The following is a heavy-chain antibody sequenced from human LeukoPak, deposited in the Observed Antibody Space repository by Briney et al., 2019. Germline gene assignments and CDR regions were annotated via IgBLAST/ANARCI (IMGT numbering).Heavy chain of an antibody. CDR3: ARAYYDSRGYYDY. CDR2: ISSGGDYI. D-gene: IGHD3-22*01. J-gene: IGHJ4*02. Sequence: GGSLRLSCAASGFTFSDYSMNWVRQAPGKGLEWVSSISSGGDYIYYADSVKGRFTISRDNAKNSLYLQMNSLRAEDTAVYYCARAYYDSRGYYDYWGQGTLATVSS. V-gene: IGHV3-21*01. CDR1: GFTFSDYS.